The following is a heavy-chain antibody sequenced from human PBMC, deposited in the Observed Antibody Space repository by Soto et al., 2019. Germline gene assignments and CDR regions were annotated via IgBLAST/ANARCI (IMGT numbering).Heavy chain of an antibody. CDR1: GYTFSTSG. J-gene: IGHJ6*02. D-gene: IGHD6-6*01. V-gene: IGHV1-18*01. Sequence: QAQLEQSGAEVKKPGASVKVSCKSSGYTFSTSGISWVRQAPGQGLEWMGWISTYNRDANYAQRFQGRVTMTTDTSXXTTFMELRSLRSDDTAVYYCAREGPRPYYYYGMDVWGQGTTVTVSS. CDR2: ISTYNRDA. CDR3: AREGPRPYYYYGMDV.